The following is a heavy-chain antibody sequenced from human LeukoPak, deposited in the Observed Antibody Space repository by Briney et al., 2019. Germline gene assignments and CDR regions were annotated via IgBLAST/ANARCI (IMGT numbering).Heavy chain of an antibody. CDR3: ARDHDYGDLGY. D-gene: IGHD4-17*01. CDR2: IWYDGSNK. J-gene: IGHJ4*02. Sequence: GGSLRLSCAASGFTFSSYGVHWVRQAPGKGLEWVAVIWYDGSNKYYADSVKGRFTISRDNSKNTLYLQMNSLRAEDTAVYYCARDHDYGDLGYWGQGTLVTVSS. V-gene: IGHV3-33*01. CDR1: GFTFSSYG.